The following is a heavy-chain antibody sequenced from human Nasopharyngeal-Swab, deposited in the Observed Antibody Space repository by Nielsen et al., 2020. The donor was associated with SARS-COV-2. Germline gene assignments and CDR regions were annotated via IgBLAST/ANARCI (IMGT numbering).Heavy chain of an antibody. D-gene: IGHD3-3*01. CDR2: INPSGGST. J-gene: IGHJ4*02. CDR3: ARLYVDFWSGYSLPHDY. CDR1: GYTFTSYY. Sequence: ASVKVSCKASGYTFTSYYMHWVRQAPGQGLEWMGIINPSGGSTNYAQKLQGRVTMTTDTSTSTAYMELRSLRSDDTAVYYCARLYVDFWSGYSLPHDYWGQGTLVTVSS. V-gene: IGHV1-46*01.